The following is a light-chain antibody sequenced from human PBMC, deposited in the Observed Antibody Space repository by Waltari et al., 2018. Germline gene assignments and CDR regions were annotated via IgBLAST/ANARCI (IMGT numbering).Light chain of an antibody. J-gene: IGKJ5*01. CDR2: DAS. CDR1: RMIDTY. Sequence: EIVMTQSPATLSVSPGERATLSCRASRMIDTYLAWYQHKVGQPPRLLIYDASTRATGIPARFSGSGSGTEFTLTISSLQSEDFAIYYCQQYNNWPRTFGPGTRLEIK. V-gene: IGKV3-15*01. CDR3: QQYNNWPRT.